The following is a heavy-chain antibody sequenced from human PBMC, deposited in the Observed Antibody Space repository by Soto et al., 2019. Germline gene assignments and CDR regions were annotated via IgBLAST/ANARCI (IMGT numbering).Heavy chain of an antibody. CDR3: ARRTLVAAKGTGLLDDAFDI. Sequence: SETLSLICTVSGGSISSYYWSWIRQPPGKGLEWIGYIYYSGSTNYNPSLKSRVTISVDTSKNQFSLKLSSVTAADTAVYYCARRTLVAAKGTGLLDDAFDIWGQGTMVTVS. CDR1: GGSISSYY. V-gene: IGHV4-59*08. J-gene: IGHJ3*02. CDR2: IYYSGST. D-gene: IGHD2-15*01.